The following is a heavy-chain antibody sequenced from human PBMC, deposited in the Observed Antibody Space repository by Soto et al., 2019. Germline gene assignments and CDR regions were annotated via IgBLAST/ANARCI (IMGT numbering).Heavy chain of an antibody. Sequence: GASVKVSCKASGYTFTSYAMHWVRQAPGQRLEWMGWINAGNGNTKYSQKFQGRVTITRDTSASTAYMKLSSLRSEDTAVYYCARDLDSGSYTAYYYYYGMDVWGQGTTVTVSS. CDR1: GYTFTSYA. CDR2: INAGNGNT. V-gene: IGHV1-3*01. J-gene: IGHJ6*02. D-gene: IGHD1-26*01. CDR3: ARDLDSGSYTAYYYYYGMDV.